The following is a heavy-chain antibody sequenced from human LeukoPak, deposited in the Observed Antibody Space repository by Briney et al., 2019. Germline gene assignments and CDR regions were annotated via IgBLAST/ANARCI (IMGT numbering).Heavy chain of an antibody. CDR3: ARAPGDFWSGYYNGFYFDY. Sequence: SETLSLTCTVSGGSISSYYWSWIRQPPGKGLEWIGYIYYSGSTNYNPSLKSRVTISVDTSKNQFSLKLSSVTAADTAVYYCARAPGDFWSGYYNGFYFDYWGQGTLVTVSS. CDR1: GGSISSYY. CDR2: IYYSGST. J-gene: IGHJ4*02. V-gene: IGHV4-59*01. D-gene: IGHD3-3*01.